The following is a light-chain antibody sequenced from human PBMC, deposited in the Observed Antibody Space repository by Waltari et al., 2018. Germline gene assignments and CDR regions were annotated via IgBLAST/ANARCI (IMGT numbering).Light chain of an antibody. J-gene: IGLJ2*01. CDR1: SLRSYY. V-gene: IGLV3-19*01. CDR2: GKN. Sequence: SSELTQDPAVSVALGQTVRITCPGDSLRSYYASWYQQKPGQAPVLVLYGKNNRPSGIPDRFSGSSSGNTAALTITGAQAEDEADYYCNSRDSSGNPVVFGGGTKLTVL. CDR3: NSRDSSGNPVV.